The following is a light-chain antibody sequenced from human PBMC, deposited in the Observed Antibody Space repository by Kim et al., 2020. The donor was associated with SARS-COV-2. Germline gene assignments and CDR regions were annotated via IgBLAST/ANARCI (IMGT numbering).Light chain of an antibody. V-gene: IGLV1-40*01. Sequence: QGVTMSCTGSSSKIGAGYDVHWYQQLPGTVPKLLIYANSNRPSGVPDRFSGSKSGTSASLAITGLQAEDEADYYCQSYDSSLSALVFGGGTQLTVL. CDR1: SSKIGAGYD. J-gene: IGLJ2*01. CDR2: ANS. CDR3: QSYDSSLSALV.